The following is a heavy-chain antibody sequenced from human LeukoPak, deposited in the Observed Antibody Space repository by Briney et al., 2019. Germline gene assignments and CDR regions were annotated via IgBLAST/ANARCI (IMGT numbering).Heavy chain of an antibody. D-gene: IGHD3-10*01. CDR1: GDSVNSNTYY. CDR2: VYYSGTT. V-gene: IGHV4-39*01. CDR3: ARQGSFYYYYYMDV. Sequence: SETLSLTCSVSGDSVNSNTYYWGWIRQSPGRGLEWIGNVYYSGTTYYNPSLESRVTISADTSRNQFSLRLSSVTVADTAIYYCARQGSFYYYYYMDVWGKGTTVTVSS. J-gene: IGHJ6*03.